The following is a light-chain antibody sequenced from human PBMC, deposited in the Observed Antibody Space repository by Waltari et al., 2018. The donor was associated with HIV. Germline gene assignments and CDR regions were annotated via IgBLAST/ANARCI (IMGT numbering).Light chain of an antibody. CDR2: TTN. CDR3: GAWDDNLRGL. J-gene: IGLJ2*01. Sequence: QAVLTQTPSASASPGQQITISCSGSDPNVGSHYVYWYHQFPGRAPKLLLYTTNHRSSGVPDRFSGSKSGTSASLTISGLRSEDEGTYFCGAWDDNLRGLFGAGTKLTVL. CDR1: DPNVGSHY. V-gene: IGLV1-47*01.